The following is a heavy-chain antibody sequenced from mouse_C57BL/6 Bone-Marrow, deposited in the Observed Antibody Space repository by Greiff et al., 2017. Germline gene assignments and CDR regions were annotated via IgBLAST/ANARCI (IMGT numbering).Heavy chain of an antibody. J-gene: IGHJ2*01. V-gene: IGHV14-4*01. CDR2: IDPENGDT. Sequence: EVQLVESGAELVRPGASVKLSCTASGFNIKDDYMHWVKQRPEQGLEWIGWIDPENGDTEYASKFQGKATITADTSSNTAYLQLSSLTSEDTAVYDSTTDGYGPYYFDYWGQGTTLTVSS. CDR3: TTDGYGPYYFDY. D-gene: IGHD1-2*01. CDR1: GFNIKDDY.